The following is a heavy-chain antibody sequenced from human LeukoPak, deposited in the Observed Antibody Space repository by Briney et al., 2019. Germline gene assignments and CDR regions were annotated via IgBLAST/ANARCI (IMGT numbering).Heavy chain of an antibody. CDR1: GFTFSSYA. CDR3: AKGRVWFGELYPWGV. D-gene: IGHD3-10*01. J-gene: IGHJ6*02. Sequence: QPGGPLRLSCAASGFTFSSYAMSWVRQAPGKGLEWVSAISGSGGSTYYADSVKGRFTISRDNSKNTLYLQMNSLRAEDTAVYYCAKGRVWFGELYPWGVWGQGTTVTVSS. CDR2: ISGSGGST. V-gene: IGHV3-23*01.